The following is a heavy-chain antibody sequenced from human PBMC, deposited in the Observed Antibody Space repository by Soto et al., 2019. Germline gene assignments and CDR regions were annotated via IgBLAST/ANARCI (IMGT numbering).Heavy chain of an antibody. CDR1: GITFTKAW. J-gene: IGHJ4*02. Sequence: EVQLVESGGGLVKPGGSLRLSCAVSGITFTKAWMSWVRQAPGKGLEWVGRIKSKTDGGTPDYAAPVKGRFTISRDDSNNALFLQMNSLKTEDTAVYYCSTEAYSSNDIWYRASLWGQGTLVTVSS. V-gene: IGHV3-15*01. D-gene: IGHD2-8*01. CDR2: IKSKTDGGTP. CDR3: STEAYSSNDIWYRASL.